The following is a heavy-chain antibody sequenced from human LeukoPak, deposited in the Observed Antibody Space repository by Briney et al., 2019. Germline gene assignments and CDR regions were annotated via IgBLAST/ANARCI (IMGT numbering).Heavy chain of an antibody. D-gene: IGHD5-12*01. CDR3: ARVLVATMFLFHDDAFDI. J-gene: IGHJ3*02. V-gene: IGHV3-7*01. Sequence: GGSLRLSCAASGFTFSSYWMSWVRQAPGKGLEWVANIKQDGSEKYYVDSVKGRFTISRDNAKNSLYLQMNSLRAEDTAVYYCARVLVATMFLFHDDAFDIWGQGTMVTVSS. CDR2: IKQDGSEK. CDR1: GFTFSSYW.